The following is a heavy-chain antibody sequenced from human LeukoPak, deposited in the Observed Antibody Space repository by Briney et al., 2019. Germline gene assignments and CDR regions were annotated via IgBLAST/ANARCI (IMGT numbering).Heavy chain of an antibody. CDR2: ISGSGGST. CDR1: GFTFSSYA. CDR3: AKDGGDYYGSGSYPFDY. J-gene: IGHJ4*02. V-gene: IGHV3-23*01. Sequence: PGGSLRLSCAASGFTFSSYAMSWVRQAPGKGLEWVSAISGSGGSTYYADSVKGRFTTSRDNSKNTLYLQMNSLRAEDTAVYYCAKDGGDYYGSGSYPFDYWGQGTLVTVSS. D-gene: IGHD3-10*01.